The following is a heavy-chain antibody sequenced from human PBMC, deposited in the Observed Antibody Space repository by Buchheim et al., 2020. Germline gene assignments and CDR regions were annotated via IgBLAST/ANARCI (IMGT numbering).Heavy chain of an antibody. D-gene: IGHD4-17*01. CDR1: GYTFTSYG. CDR2: ISAYNGNT. Sequence: QVQLVQSGAEVKKPGASVKVSCKASGYTFTSYGISWVRQAPGQGLEWMGWISAYNGNTNYAQKLQGRVTMTTDTSTSPAYMELRSLGSDDTAVYYCARDYKWAGGHYGDYVRYYYYYYMDVWGKGTT. CDR3: ARDYKWAGGHYGDYVRYYYYYYMDV. J-gene: IGHJ6*03. V-gene: IGHV1-18*04.